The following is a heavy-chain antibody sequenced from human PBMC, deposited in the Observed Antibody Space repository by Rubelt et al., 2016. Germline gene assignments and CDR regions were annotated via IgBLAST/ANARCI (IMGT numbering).Heavy chain of an antibody. CDR3: ARDVVGADAPVGAFDV. CDR1: AGSIRSTSHY. D-gene: IGHD2-15*01. V-gene: IGHV4-39*07. Sequence: QLQLQESGPGLVKPSETLSLTCIVSAGSIRSTSHYWGWIRQPPGKGLEWIGSIYYTGSTYYTPSLKSLVTISIDTPKNQISLELGLMTAADTAVYYCARDVVGADAPVGAFDVWGQGTMVTVSS. J-gene: IGHJ3*01. CDR2: IYYTGST.